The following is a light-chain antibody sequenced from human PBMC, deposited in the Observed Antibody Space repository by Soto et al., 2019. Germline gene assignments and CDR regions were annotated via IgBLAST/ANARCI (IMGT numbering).Light chain of an antibody. CDR1: QSISSW. Sequence: DIQMTQSPSTLSASVGDRVTITCRASQSISSWLAWSQQKPGKAPKLXIYDASSLRSGVPSRISGSGSGTDFTITISSLKPEDGATDDCHQRYSTPQTFGQGTKVDNK. CDR2: DAS. CDR3: HQRYSTPQT. J-gene: IGKJ1*01. V-gene: IGKV1-39*01.